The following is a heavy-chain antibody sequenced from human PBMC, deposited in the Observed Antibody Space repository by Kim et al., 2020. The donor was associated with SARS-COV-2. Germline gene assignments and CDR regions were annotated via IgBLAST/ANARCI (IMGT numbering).Heavy chain of an antibody. J-gene: IGHJ3*02. CDR1: GFTFSSFA. V-gene: IGHV3-64*02. Sequence: GGSLRLSCAASGFTFSSFAMHWVRQAPGRGLEFVSAINSGGTSTYYVDSVKGRFTISRDNSRNTLYLQMGSLRTEDMAVYYCARNDYDTRGYYYGVFD. CDR3: ARNDYDTRGYYYGVFD. CDR2: INSGGTST. D-gene: IGHD3-22*01.